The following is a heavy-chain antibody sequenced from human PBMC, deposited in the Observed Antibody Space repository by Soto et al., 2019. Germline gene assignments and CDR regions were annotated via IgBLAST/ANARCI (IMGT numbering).Heavy chain of an antibody. CDR2: ISDSGST. Sequence: EVQLLESGGALVQPGGSLRLSCAASGFTFSNHAMNWVRQAPGKGLERVSTISDSGSTYYSDSVKGRFTISRDNSKNTLYMQMTSLRAEDTAVYYCARDPGGHYCTSTSCLYFFDHWGQGTLVIVSS. V-gene: IGHV3-23*01. J-gene: IGHJ4*02. CDR3: ARDPGGHYCTSTSCLYFFDH. CDR1: GFTFSNHA. D-gene: IGHD2-2*01.